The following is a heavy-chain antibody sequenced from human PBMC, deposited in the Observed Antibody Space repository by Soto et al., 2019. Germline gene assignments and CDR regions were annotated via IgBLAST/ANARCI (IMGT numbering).Heavy chain of an antibody. Sequence: SETLSRTCTVSGGSISSSSYYWGWIRQPPGKGLEWIGSIYYSGSTYYNPSLKSRVTVSVDTSKNQFSLKLSSVTAADTAVYYCARHLEYSSSWGKYGMDVWGQGTTVTVSS. CDR2: IYYSGST. J-gene: IGHJ6*02. D-gene: IGHD6-6*01. CDR3: ARHLEYSSSWGKYGMDV. CDR1: GGSISSSSYY. V-gene: IGHV4-39*01.